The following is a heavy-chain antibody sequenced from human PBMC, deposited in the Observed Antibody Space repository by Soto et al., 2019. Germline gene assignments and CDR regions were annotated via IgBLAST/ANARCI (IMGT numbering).Heavy chain of an antibody. J-gene: IGHJ4*02. CDR3: ARDSPPPRE. Sequence: QVQLVQSGAEVKKPGASVKVSCKASGYTFTSYHITWVRQAPGQGLEWMGWISDYNGNTNYAQKLQGRVTMTPDTSTRTAYMEPRSLRSDDTAVYYCARDSPPPREWGQGTLVTVSS. V-gene: IGHV1-18*01. CDR2: ISDYNGNT. CDR1: GYTFTSYH.